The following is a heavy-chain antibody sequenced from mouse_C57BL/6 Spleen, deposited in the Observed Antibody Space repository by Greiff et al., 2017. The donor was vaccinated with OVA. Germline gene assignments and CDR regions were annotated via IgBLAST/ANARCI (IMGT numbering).Heavy chain of an antibody. CDR1: GYAFSSSW. Sequence: VQLQESGPELVKPGASVKISCKASGYAFSSSWMNWVKQRPGKGLEWIGRIYPGDGDTNYNGKFKGKATLTADKSSSTAYMQLSSLTSEDSAVYFWARSGDGYFQYYFDYWGQGTTLTVSS. D-gene: IGHD2-3*01. V-gene: IGHV1-82*01. CDR2: IYPGDGDT. CDR3: ARSGDGYFQYYFDY. J-gene: IGHJ2*01.